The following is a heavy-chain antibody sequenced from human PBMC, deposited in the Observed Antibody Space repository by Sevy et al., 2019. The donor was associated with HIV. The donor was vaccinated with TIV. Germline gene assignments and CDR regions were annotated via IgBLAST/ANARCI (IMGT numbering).Heavy chain of an antibody. D-gene: IGHD2-8*01. CDR2: LSFGCGEI. CDR3: AREGCTKPHDY. CDR1: GFTFSKYS. V-gene: IGHV3-23*01. J-gene: IGHJ4*02. Sequence: GGSLRLSCATSGFTFSKYSMSWVRQPPGKGLEWVSTLSFGCGEINYADSVKGRFTISRDNSKSSVYLQMNNLRPEDTAVYYCAREGCTKPHDYWGQGTLVTVSS.